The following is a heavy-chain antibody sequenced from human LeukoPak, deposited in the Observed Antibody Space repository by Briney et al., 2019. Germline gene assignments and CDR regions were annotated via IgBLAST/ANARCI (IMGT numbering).Heavy chain of an antibody. CDR3: AKDPYAILTGYRYYFDY. J-gene: IGHJ4*02. D-gene: IGHD3-9*01. CDR2: ISGSGGST. V-gene: IGHV3-23*01. Sequence: PGGSLRLSCVASGFTSSSYAMSRVRQAPGKGLEWVSAISGSGGSTYYADSVKGRFTISRDNSKNTLFLQMNSLRAEGTAVYYCAKDPYAILTGYRYYFDYWGQGTLVTVSS. CDR1: GFTSSSYA.